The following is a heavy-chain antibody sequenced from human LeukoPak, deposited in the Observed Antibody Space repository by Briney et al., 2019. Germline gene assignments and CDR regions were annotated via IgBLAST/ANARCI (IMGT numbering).Heavy chain of an antibody. V-gene: IGHV3-48*03. CDR2: ISSSGSTI. D-gene: IGHD3-22*01. CDR3: AKDRPEYYYDSSGYYH. Sequence: PGGSLRLSCAASGFTFSSYEMNWVRQAPGKGLEWVSYISSSGSTIYYADSVKGRFTISRDNSKNTLYLQMNSLRAEDTAVYYCAKDRPEYYYDSSGYYHWGQGTLVTVSS. J-gene: IGHJ5*02. CDR1: GFTFSSYE.